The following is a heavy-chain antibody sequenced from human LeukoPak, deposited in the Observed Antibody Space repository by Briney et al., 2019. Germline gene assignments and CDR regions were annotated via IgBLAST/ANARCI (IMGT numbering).Heavy chain of an antibody. CDR3: ATQQWLAPPPDS. J-gene: IGHJ4*02. V-gene: IGHV3-74*01. CDR2: INTDGTVT. D-gene: IGHD6-19*01. Sequence: GGSLRLSCAASGFTFSKYWMLWVRQAPGKGLEGVSRINTDGTVTTYAGSVKGRFTVSRDNADNTMFLQMNSVRDEDTAVYYCATQQWLAPPPDSWGQGTPVTVSS. CDR1: GFTFSKYW.